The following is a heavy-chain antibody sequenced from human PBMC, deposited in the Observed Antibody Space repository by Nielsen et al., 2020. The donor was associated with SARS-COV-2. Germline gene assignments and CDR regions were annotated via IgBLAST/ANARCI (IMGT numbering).Heavy chain of an antibody. CDR1: GFTFSTYA. CDR2: INHDGSRS. Sequence: GESLKISCAASGFTFSTYAMNWVRQAPGKGLMWVSRINHDGSRSAYADAVKGRFTISLDNARDTLSLQMNSLSAEDTAVYYCVRVRDDGHYYDTRPFDYSSQGALVTVSS. CDR3: VRVRDDGHYYDTRPFDY. J-gene: IGHJ4*02. D-gene: IGHD3-22*01. V-gene: IGHV3-74*01.